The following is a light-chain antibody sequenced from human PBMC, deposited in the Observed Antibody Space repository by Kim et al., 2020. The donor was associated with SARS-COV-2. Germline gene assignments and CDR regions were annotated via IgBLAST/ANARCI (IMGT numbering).Light chain of an antibody. CDR2: GAS. CDR1: QKVSLN. Sequence: SVSPAQRAPLPCRASQKVSLNFASYPQKPGQAPQLLLYGASTSATGIPARFNGSGSGTQFNLTISRLQSEDFAVYYCHQYNNRWTFGQGTKVEIK. J-gene: IGKJ1*01. CDR3: HQYNNRWT. V-gene: IGKV3-15*01.